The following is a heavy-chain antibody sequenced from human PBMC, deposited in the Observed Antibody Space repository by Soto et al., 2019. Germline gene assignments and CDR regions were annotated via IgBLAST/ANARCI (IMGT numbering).Heavy chain of an antibody. CDR1: GGSISSYY. CDR3: VAGTERGGWYFFDY. D-gene: IGHD6-19*01. V-gene: IGHV4-59*01. CDR2: IYYSGST. J-gene: IGHJ5*01. Sequence: PSETLSLTCTVSGGSISSYYWSWIRQPPGKGLEWIGYIYYSGSTNYNPSLKSRVTISVDTSKNQFSLKLSSVTAADTAVYYCVAGTERGGWYFFDYWGHGTLVTVS.